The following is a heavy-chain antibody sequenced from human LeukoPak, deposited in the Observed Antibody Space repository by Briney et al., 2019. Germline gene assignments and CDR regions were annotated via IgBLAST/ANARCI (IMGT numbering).Heavy chain of an antibody. D-gene: IGHD4-17*01. CDR1: GFTFDDYA. V-gene: IGHV3-9*01. CDR2: ISWNSGTI. J-gene: IGHJ4*02. CDR3: VSDYEYFDY. Sequence: PGGSLRLSCAASGFTFDDYAMHWVRQVPGKGLEWVSGISWNSGTIGYADSVKGRFTISRDNAKNSLYLQMNSLRAEDTAVYYCVSDYEYFDYWGQGTLVTVSS.